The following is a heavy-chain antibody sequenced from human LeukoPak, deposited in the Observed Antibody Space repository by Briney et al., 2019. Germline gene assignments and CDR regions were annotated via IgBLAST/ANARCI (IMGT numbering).Heavy chain of an antibody. Sequence: PSETLSLTCAVYGGSFSGDFWSWIRQSPGKGLEWIGEINHGGSTTYNPSLQSRVTMSVDTSTNQISLKMTSVTAADTAVYYCARDRSRSPFDPWGQGTLVTVSS. D-gene: IGHD6-13*01. V-gene: IGHV4-34*01. CDR1: GGSFSGDF. CDR2: INHGGST. CDR3: ARDRSRSPFDP. J-gene: IGHJ5*02.